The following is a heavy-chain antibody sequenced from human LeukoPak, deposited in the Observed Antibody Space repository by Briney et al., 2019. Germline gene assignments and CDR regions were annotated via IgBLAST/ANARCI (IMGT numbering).Heavy chain of an antibody. J-gene: IGHJ4*02. D-gene: IGHD2-2*01. Sequence: GGSLRLSCAASGFTFSSYAMSWVRQAPGKGLEWVSVTSGSGTNTYYADSVKGRFTISRDNSKNTLYLQMNSLRAGDTALYYCVKHSAPVLAAARFDYWGQGNLVTVSS. CDR3: VKHSAPVLAAARFDY. CDR1: GFTFSSYA. CDR2: TSGSGTNT. V-gene: IGHV3-23*01.